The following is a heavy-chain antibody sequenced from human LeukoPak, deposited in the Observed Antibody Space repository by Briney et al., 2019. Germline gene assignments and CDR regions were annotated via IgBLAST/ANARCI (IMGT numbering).Heavy chain of an antibody. V-gene: IGHV3-20*04. CDR2: INWDGGST. Sequence: GGSLRLSCAASGFTFDDYGMSWVRQAPGKGQEWVSGINWDGGSTGYADSVKGRFTISRDNAKNSLYLQMNSLRAEDTALYYCARSVAASRDYWGQGTLVTVSS. D-gene: IGHD2-15*01. CDR1: GFTFDDYG. CDR3: ARSVAASRDY. J-gene: IGHJ4*02.